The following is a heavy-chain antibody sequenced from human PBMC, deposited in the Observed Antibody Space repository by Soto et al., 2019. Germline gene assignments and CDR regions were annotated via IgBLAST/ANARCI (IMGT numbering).Heavy chain of an antibody. D-gene: IGHD3-10*02. CDR2: LNSNSGGT. J-gene: IGHJ6*02. CDR1: GNTLTGHF. CDR3: ATAPGLLGEGSGGLDV. V-gene: IGHV1-2*02. Sequence: QLQLVQSGAEVKRPGASVRVSCKASGNTLTGHFLHWVRQARGQGLVWMGWLNSNSGGTKIAQKFQGRPAMTRDTSITTAYMELGRLRSDDTAISYCATAPGLLGEGSGGLDVRALGATVTVSS.